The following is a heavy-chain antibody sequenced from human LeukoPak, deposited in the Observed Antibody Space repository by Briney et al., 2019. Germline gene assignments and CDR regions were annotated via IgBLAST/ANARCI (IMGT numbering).Heavy chain of an antibody. Sequence: ASVKVSCKASGYTFTSYAFSWVRQAPGQGLEWMGWINTYNGNTDYAQKLQGRVTMTTDTSTSTAYMELRSLRSDDTAVYYCARDRRRYCSSTSCYGDPGYFDYWGQGTLVTVSS. CDR3: ARDRRRYCSSTSCYGDPGYFDY. J-gene: IGHJ4*02. V-gene: IGHV1-18*01. CDR1: GYTFTSYA. D-gene: IGHD2-2*01. CDR2: INTYNGNT.